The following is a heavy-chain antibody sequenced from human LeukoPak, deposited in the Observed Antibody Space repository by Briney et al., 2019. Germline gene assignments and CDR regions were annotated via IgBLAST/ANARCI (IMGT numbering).Heavy chain of an antibody. V-gene: IGHV3-53*04. CDR3: ARVAVIAAAGTDAFDI. Sequence: GGSLRLSCAASGFTVSSNYMSWVRQAPGKGLEWVSVIYSGGSTYYADSVKGRFTISRHNSKNTLYLQMNSLRAEDTAVYYCARVAVIAAAGTDAFDIWGQGTMVTVSS. J-gene: IGHJ3*02. CDR1: GFTVSSNY. D-gene: IGHD6-13*01. CDR2: IYSGGST.